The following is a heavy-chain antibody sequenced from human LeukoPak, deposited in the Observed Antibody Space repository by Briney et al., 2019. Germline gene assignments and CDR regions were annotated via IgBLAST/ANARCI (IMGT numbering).Heavy chain of an antibody. V-gene: IGHV1-46*01. CDR2: INPSGGST. Sequence: ASVKVSCKVSGYTLTELSMHWVRQAPGQGLEWMGIINPSGGSTSYAQKFQGRVTMTRDTSTSTVYMELSSLRSEDTAVYYCARASWFDPWGQGTLVTVSS. CDR1: GYTLTELS. CDR3: ARASWFDP. J-gene: IGHJ5*02.